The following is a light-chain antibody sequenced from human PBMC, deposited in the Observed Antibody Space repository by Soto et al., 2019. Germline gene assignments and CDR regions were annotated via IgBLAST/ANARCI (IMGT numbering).Light chain of an antibody. J-gene: IGKJ5*01. CDR1: QSVSNNY. CDR2: GAS. Sequence: IVLTQSPGTLSLSPGERATLSCRASQSVSNNYLAWYQQKPGQAPRLLIYGASNRATGIPDRFSGSGSGTDFTLTISRLEPEDFAVYYCQQYGNSPITFGQGTRLEI. V-gene: IGKV3-20*01. CDR3: QQYGNSPIT.